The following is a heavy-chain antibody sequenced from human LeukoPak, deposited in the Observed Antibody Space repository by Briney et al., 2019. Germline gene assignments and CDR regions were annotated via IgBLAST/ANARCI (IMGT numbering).Heavy chain of an antibody. D-gene: IGHD2-2*01. J-gene: IGHJ6*02. Sequence: GGSLRLSCAVSGFAFTTYGMHWVRQAPGKGLEWVSPISSSSSYIYYADSVKGRFTISRDNAKNSLYLQMNSLRAEDTAVYYCARDSRCSSTSCYPATLLGYGMDVWGQGTTVTVSS. CDR2: ISSSSSYI. CDR3: ARDSRCSSTSCYPATLLGYGMDV. V-gene: IGHV3-21*01. CDR1: GFAFTTYG.